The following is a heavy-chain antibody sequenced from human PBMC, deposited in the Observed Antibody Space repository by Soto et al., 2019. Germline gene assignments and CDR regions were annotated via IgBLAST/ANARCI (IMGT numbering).Heavy chain of an antibody. V-gene: IGHV4-34*01. CDR1: GGSFSGYY. Sequence: QVQLQQWGAGLLKPSETLSLTCAVYGGSFSGYYWTWIRQPPGTGLEWIGEINHSGSTNYNPSLKSGITIPVATSKNQFSLRLTSVTAADTAVYYCARDKITGLFDYWGQGTLVTVSS. D-gene: IGHD2-8*02. J-gene: IGHJ4*02. CDR2: INHSGST. CDR3: ARDKITGLFDY.